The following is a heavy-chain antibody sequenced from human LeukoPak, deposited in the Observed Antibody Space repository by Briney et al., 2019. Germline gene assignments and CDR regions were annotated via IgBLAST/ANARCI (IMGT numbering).Heavy chain of an antibody. CDR1: GFAFRTYE. J-gene: IGHJ4*02. CDR2: INRGGETT. V-gene: IGHV3-48*03. D-gene: IGHD2-21*02. CDR3: ARLYCADDSCYYFDY. Sequence: GGSLRLSCAASGFAFRTYEMIWVRLSPEKGLEWLSYINRGGETTSYADSVKGRFTNSRDNAKNSLYLQLNSLRADDSALYFCARLYCADDSCYYFDYWGQGTKVTVSS.